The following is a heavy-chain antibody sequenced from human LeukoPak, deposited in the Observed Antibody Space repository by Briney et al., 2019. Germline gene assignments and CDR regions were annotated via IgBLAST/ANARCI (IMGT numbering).Heavy chain of an antibody. D-gene: IGHD6-6*01. V-gene: IGHV3-7*01. CDR1: GFTFTNSW. CDR3: GSFDLS. CDR2: IDPDGSGR. J-gene: IGHJ5*02. Sequence: GGPLRLSCAASGFTFTNSWMSWVRQAPGKRLEWVAEIDPDGSGRYYVDSVRGRFTISRDNTKNSVFLQLNSLRAEDTAVYYCGSFDLSWGQGTPVTVSS.